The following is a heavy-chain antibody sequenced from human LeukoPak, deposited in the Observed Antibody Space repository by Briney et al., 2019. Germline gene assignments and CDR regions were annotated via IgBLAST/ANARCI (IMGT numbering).Heavy chain of an antibody. J-gene: IGHJ5*02. Sequence: GASVTVSCKASGGTFSSYAISWVRQAPGKGLEWMGGIIPIFGTANYAQKFQGRVTITADESTSTAYMELSSLRSEDTAVYYCARGWGSYCSSTSCYDPPGWFDPWGQGTLVTVSS. D-gene: IGHD2-2*01. CDR3: ARGWGSYCSSTSCYDPPGWFDP. V-gene: IGHV1-69*13. CDR2: IIPIFGTA. CDR1: GGTFSSYA.